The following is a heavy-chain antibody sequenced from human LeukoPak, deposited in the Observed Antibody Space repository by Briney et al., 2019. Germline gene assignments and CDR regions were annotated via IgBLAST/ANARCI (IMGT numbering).Heavy chain of an antibody. CDR2: FYYSGFT. CDR1: DDSIIRPSYY. V-gene: IGHV4-39*01. CDR3: ARLKVGTTHPDY. J-gene: IGHJ4*02. Sequence: SETLSLTCSVSDDSIIRPSYYWGWIRQPPGKGLEWIGTFYYSGFTYYNPSLKNRVTISVDTSKNQFSLKLSSVTAEDTAVYYCARLKVGTTHPDYWGQGTLVTVSS. D-gene: IGHD1-26*01.